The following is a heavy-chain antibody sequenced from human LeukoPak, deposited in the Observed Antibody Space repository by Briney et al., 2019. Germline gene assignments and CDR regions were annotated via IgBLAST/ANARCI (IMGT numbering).Heavy chain of an antibody. V-gene: IGHV3-30*18. J-gene: IGHJ3*02. CDR1: GFTFSSYG. D-gene: IGHD6-19*01. CDR3: AKARIAVAWTSAFDI. Sequence: GGSLRLSCAASGFTFSSYGMHWVRQAPGKGLEWVAVISYDGSNKYYADSVKGRFTISRDNSKNTLYLQMNSLRAEDTAVYYCAKARIAVAWTSAFDIWGQGTMVTVSS. CDR2: ISYDGSNK.